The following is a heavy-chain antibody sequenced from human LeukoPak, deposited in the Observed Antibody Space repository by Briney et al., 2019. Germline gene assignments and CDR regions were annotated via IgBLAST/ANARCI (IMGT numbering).Heavy chain of an antibody. D-gene: IGHD3-16*02. CDR2: IYYSGST. J-gene: IGHJ4*02. CDR3: AREEDYDYVWGSYRYLDY. Sequence: SETLSLTCTVSGGSISSSSYYWGWIRQPPGKGLEWIGSIYYSGSTYYNPSLKSRVTISVDTSKNQFSLKLSSVTAADTAVYYCAREEDYDYVWGSYRYLDYWGQGTLVTVSS. V-gene: IGHV4-39*07. CDR1: GGSISSSSYY.